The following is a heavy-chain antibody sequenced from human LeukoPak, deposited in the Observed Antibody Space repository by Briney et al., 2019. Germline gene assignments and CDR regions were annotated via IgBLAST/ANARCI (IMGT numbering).Heavy chain of an antibody. CDR1: GDSISSGSYY. CDR2: VYSNGDT. CDR3: ASRHSKQQPYYYYMDI. J-gene: IGHJ6*03. D-gene: IGHD6-13*01. V-gene: IGHV4-61*02. Sequence: SETLSLTCTVSGDSISSGSYYWSWIRQPAGKGLEWIGRVYSNGDTKFNPSLKSRVTISLDTSKNQFSLKLSSATAADTAVYYCASRHSKQQPYYYYMDIWGKGTTVTVSS.